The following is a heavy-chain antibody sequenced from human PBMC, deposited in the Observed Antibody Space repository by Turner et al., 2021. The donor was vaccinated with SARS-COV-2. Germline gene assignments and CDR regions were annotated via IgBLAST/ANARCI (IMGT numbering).Heavy chain of an antibody. CDR1: AGTFSSYT. V-gene: IGHV1-69*08. J-gene: IGHJ3*02. D-gene: IGHD3-22*01. CDR2: IIPILGIP. Sequence: QVQLGQSGAEVKKPGSWVKISGKASAGTFSSYTISWVRQAPGQGLEWMGRIIPILGIPNYAQKFQGRVTITADKTTSTAYMELSSLRSEDTAVYYCARDLSYYYDSSGLTSDAFDIWGQGTMVTVSS. CDR3: ARDLSYYYDSSGLTSDAFDI.